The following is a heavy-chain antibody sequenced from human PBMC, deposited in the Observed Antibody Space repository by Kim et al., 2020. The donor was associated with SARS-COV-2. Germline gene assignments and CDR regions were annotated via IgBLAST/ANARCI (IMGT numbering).Heavy chain of an antibody. D-gene: IGHD2-2*02. V-gene: IGHV1-2*02. J-gene: IGHJ6*02. Sequence: YAQKFQGRVTMTRDTSISTAYMELSRLRSDDTAVYYCARGVPAAIRYYYYGMDVWGQGTTVTVSS. CDR3: ARGVPAAIRYYYYGMDV.